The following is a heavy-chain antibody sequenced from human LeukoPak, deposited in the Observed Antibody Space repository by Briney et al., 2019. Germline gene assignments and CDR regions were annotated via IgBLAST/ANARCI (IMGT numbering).Heavy chain of an antibody. V-gene: IGHV3-21*04. J-gene: IGHJ6*02. CDR1: GFTFNTYN. Sequence: GGSLRLSCVASGFTFNTYNIHWVRQAPGKALEWVSTISSSSDNYKYYADSVKGRFTISRDNSRNTLYLQMNSLRVEDTAVYYCARAPLWAPGTFARALYGVDVWGQGTTVTVSS. D-gene: IGHD3-16*01. CDR2: ISSSSDNYK. CDR3: ARAPLWAPGTFARALYGVDV.